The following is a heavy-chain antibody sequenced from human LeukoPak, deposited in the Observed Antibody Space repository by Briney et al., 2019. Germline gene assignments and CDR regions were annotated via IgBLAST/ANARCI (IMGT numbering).Heavy chain of an antibody. Sequence: PGGSLRLSCAASGFTFDDYGMSWVRHAPGKGLEWVSGINWNGGSTGYADSVKGRFTISRDNAKNSLYLQMNSLRAEDTALYYCARGSGYSSGWYLIYYMDVWGKGTTVTVSS. CDR1: GFTFDDYG. CDR3: ARGSGYSSGWYLIYYMDV. CDR2: INWNGGST. J-gene: IGHJ6*03. D-gene: IGHD6-19*01. V-gene: IGHV3-20*04.